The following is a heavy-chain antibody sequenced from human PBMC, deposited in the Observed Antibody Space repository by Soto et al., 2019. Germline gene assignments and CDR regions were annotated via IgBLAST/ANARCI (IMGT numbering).Heavy chain of an antibody. CDR1: GYSISSGYY. D-gene: IGHD6-13*01. V-gene: IGHV4-38-2*01. Sequence: SETLSLTCAVSGYSISSGYYWGWIRQPPGKGLEWLGTTYYGASSYYNPSLRSRITILLDASTNQLSLKLGSVTAADTAVYFCVRVAGSASWYETDSWGQGILVTVSS. J-gene: IGHJ4*02. CDR3: VRVAGSASWYETDS. CDR2: TYYGASS.